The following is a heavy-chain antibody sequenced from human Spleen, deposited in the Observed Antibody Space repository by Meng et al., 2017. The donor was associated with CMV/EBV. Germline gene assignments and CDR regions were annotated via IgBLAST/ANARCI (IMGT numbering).Heavy chain of an antibody. CDR2: ITASGGST. Sequence: GGSLRLSCAASEFTFSNYAMSWVRQAPGRGLAWVSAITASGGSTYYADSVKGRFTISRDNSKNTLYLQMNSLRAEDTAVYYCARDSALYYYYGMDVWGQGTTVTVSS. CDR1: EFTFSNYA. CDR3: ARDSALYYYYGMDV. V-gene: IGHV3-23*01. J-gene: IGHJ6*02.